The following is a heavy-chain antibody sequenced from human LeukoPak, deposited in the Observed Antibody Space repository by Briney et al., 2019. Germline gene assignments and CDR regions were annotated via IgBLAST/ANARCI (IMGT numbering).Heavy chain of an antibody. Sequence: SETLSLTCTVSGGSISSGGYYWSWIRQHPGKGLEWIGYIYYSGSTYYNPSLKSRVTISVDTSKNQFSLKLSSVTAADTAVYYCARHNEGTTVTLFGYWGQGTLVTVSS. CDR1: GGSISSGGYY. D-gene: IGHD4-17*01. CDR3: ARHNEGTTVTLFGY. J-gene: IGHJ4*02. CDR2: IYYSGST. V-gene: IGHV4-31*03.